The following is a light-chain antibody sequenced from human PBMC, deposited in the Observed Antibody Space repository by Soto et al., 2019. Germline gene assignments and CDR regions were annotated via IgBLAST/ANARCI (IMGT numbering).Light chain of an antibody. V-gene: IGLV2-8*01. CDR1: SRDVGGYNY. CDR2: EVS. J-gene: IGLJ1*01. CDR3: SSYAGSKGV. Sequence: QSVLTQPPPPSGASGQSVTISCPGTSRDVGGYNYVSWYQQHPGKAPKLMIYEVSKRPSGVPDRFSGSKSGNTASLTVSGLQAEDEADYYCSSYAGSKGVFGTGTKVTVL.